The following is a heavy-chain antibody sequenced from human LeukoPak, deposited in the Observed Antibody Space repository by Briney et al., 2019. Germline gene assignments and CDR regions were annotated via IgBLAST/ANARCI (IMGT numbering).Heavy chain of an antibody. CDR2: INPYSGDT. CDR3: ARIANIANSYFQH. D-gene: IGHD4/OR15-4a*01. V-gene: IGHV1-2*02. CDR1: GYTFTGYY. J-gene: IGHJ1*01. Sequence: ASVKVSCKASGYTFTGYYIHWVRQAPGQGLEWMGWINPYSGDTNYAQKFQGRVTMTRDTSISTAYMELSRLRSDDTAVYYCARIANIANSYFQHWGQGTLVTVSS.